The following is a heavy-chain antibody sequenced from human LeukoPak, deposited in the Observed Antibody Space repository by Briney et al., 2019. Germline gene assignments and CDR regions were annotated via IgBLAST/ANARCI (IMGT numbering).Heavy chain of an antibody. Sequence: ASVKVSCKASGYTFTSYDINWVRQATGQGLEWMGWMNHNSGNTGYAQKFQGRVTMTRNTSISTAYMELSSLRSEDTAVYYCARGGMIAVAGTYRDYWGQGTLVTVSS. V-gene: IGHV1-8*01. CDR2: MNHNSGNT. CDR3: ARGGMIAVAGTYRDY. J-gene: IGHJ4*02. D-gene: IGHD6-19*01. CDR1: GYTFTSYD.